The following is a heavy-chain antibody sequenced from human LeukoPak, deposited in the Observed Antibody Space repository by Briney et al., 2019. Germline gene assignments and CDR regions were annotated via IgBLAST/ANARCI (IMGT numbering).Heavy chain of an antibody. Sequence: ASVKVSCKASGYTFTSYAMHWVRQAPGQRLEWMGWINAGNGNTKYSQKFQGRVTITRDTSASTAYMELSSLRSVDTAVYYCARTGGYYEAFDIWGQGTMVTVSS. D-gene: IGHD3-22*01. V-gene: IGHV1-3*01. J-gene: IGHJ3*02. CDR2: INAGNGNT. CDR3: ARTGGYYEAFDI. CDR1: GYTFTSYA.